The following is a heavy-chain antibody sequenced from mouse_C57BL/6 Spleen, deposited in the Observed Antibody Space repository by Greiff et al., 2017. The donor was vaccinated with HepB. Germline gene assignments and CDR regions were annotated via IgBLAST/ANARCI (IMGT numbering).Heavy chain of an antibody. CDR1: GYTFTDYY. D-gene: IGHD1-1*01. Sequence: EVQLQQSGPELVKPGASVKISCKASGYTFTDYYMNWVKQSHGKSLEWIGDINPNNGGTSYNQKFKGKATLTVDKSSSTAYMELRSLTSEDSAVYYCARPVVNYAMDYWGQGTSVTVSS. J-gene: IGHJ4*01. CDR2: INPNNGGT. V-gene: IGHV1-26*01. CDR3: ARPVVNYAMDY.